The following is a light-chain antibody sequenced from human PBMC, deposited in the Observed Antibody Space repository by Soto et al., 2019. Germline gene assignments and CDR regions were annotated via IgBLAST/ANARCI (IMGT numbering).Light chain of an antibody. J-gene: IGKJ1*01. CDR1: QSVSSN. CDR3: QQYGSSPQT. Sequence: EIEMTQSPATLSVSPGERATLSCRASQSVSSNLAWYQQKPGQTPRLLVYGASTRATGVPVRFSGSGSGTEFNLTISSLQSEDFAVYYCQQYGSSPQTFGQGTKVEIK. V-gene: IGKV3-15*01. CDR2: GAS.